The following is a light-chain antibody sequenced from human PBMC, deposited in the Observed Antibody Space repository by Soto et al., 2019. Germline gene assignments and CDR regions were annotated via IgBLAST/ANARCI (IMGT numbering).Light chain of an antibody. Sequence: QSVLTQPASVSGSPGQSITISCTGTSSDVGGYNYVSWYQHHPGKAPKVTIYHVTNRPSGVSNRFSGSKSGNTASLTISGLQAEDEADYYCNSYTSTSTPYVFGTGTKVTVL. CDR2: HVT. J-gene: IGLJ1*01. CDR3: NSYTSTSTPYV. CDR1: SSDVGGYNY. V-gene: IGLV2-14*03.